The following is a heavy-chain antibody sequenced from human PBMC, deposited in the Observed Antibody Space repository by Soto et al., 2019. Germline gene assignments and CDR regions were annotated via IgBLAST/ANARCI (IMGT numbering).Heavy chain of an antibody. CDR1: GFTFSRYA. V-gene: IGHV3-64*01. Sequence: EVQLVESGGGLVQPGGSLRLPCAASGFTFSRYAMYWVRQAPGKGLEHVSAISSNGGSTYYANSVKGRFTISRDNSKNPSYLQMGSLGAEEMAVYYCARGTDYYGSGSYSFDYWGQGTLVTVSS. CDR3: ARGTDYYGSGSYSFDY. D-gene: IGHD3-10*01. CDR2: ISSNGGST. J-gene: IGHJ4*02.